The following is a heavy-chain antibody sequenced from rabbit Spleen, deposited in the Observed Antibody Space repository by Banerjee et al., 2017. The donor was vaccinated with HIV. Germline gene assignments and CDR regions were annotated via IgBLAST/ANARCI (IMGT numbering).Heavy chain of an antibody. CDR2: IDISRTTNT. CDR1: GLEFDNNYW. CDR3: ARDAAGREDFNL. D-gene: IGHD4-2*01. J-gene: IGHJ4*01. Sequence: QEQLQESGGGLVKPGASLTLTCTASGLEFDNNYWLCWVRQAPGKGLEWIACIDISRTTNTYYASWAKGRFTISKASSTTVTLQMTSLTAADTATYFCARDAAGREDFNLWGQGTLVTVS. V-gene: IGHV1S45*01.